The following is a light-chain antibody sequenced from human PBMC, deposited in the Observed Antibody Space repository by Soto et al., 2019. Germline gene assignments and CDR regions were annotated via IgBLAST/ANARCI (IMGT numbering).Light chain of an antibody. CDR3: QQRCSWPSLS. CDR1: QNITTY. Sequence: EIVLTQSPATLSFSPGERATLSCRASQNITTYLAWYQQIPGQPPSLLIYDATNRATAVPARFISSGSGTDFTLTISSLEPEDFVSYYCQQRCSWPSLSFGGGTKVEI. J-gene: IGKJ4*01. V-gene: IGKV3-11*01. CDR2: DAT.